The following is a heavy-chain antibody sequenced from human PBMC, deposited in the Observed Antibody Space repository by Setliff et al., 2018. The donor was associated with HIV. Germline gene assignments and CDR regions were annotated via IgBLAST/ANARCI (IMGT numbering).Heavy chain of an antibody. CDR2: IYLGDSET. V-gene: IGHV5-51*03. CDR1: GYNFNNYW. D-gene: IGHD5-12*01. J-gene: IGHJ4*02. CDR3: TRRRRAPGSEYLVAY. Sequence: TGESLKISCTASGYNFNNYWIGWVRQMPGKGLEWIGVIYLGDSETRYGPSFQGQVSISADRSITTAYLQWRSLKASDTAMYYCTRRRRAPGSEYLVAYWGQGTLVTVSS.